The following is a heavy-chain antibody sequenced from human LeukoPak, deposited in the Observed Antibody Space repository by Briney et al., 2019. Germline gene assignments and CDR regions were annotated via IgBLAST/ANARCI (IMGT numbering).Heavy chain of an antibody. D-gene: IGHD3-10*01. CDR1: VISVNTAW. CDR3: TTDFRV. CDR2: IKSENDGGTI. V-gene: IGHV3-15*01. Sequence: GGSLRLSCAASVISVNTAWMNWVRQAPGKGLEYIGRIKSENDGGTIYYAAPVEGRFTISRDDSRNTLYLQMNSLKIEDTALYYCTTDFRVWGQGSLVTVSS. J-gene: IGHJ1*01.